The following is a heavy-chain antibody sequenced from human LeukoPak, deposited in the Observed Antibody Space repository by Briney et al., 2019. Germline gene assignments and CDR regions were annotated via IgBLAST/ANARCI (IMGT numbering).Heavy chain of an antibody. CDR3: ARDSRITIFGVVTNWFDP. D-gene: IGHD3-3*01. Sequence: GASVKVSCTASGYTFTSYGISWARQAPGQGLEWMGWISAYNGNTNYAQKLQGRVTMTTDTSTSTAYMELRSLRSDDTAVYYCARDSRITIFGVVTNWFDPWGQGTLVTVSS. CDR2: ISAYNGNT. CDR1: GYTFTSYG. V-gene: IGHV1-18*01. J-gene: IGHJ5*02.